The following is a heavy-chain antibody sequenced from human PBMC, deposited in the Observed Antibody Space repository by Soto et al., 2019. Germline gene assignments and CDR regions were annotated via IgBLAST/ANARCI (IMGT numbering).Heavy chain of an antibody. D-gene: IGHD2-15*01. Sequence: ASETLSLTCAVYGGSFSGYYWSWIRQPPGKGLEWIGEINHSGSTNYNPSLKSRVTISVDTCKNQFSLKLSSVTAADTAVYYCARGVGYCSGGSCLHYYYYYMDVWGKGTTVTVSS. V-gene: IGHV4-34*01. J-gene: IGHJ6*03. CDR3: ARGVGYCSGGSCLHYYYYYMDV. CDR2: INHSGST. CDR1: GGSFSGYY.